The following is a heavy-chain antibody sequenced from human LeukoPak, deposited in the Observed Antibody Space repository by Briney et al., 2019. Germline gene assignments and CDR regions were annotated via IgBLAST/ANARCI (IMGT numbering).Heavy chain of an antibody. CDR1: GGSITSGNYY. V-gene: IGHV4-30-2*01. J-gene: IGHJ4*02. CDR2: IYHSGST. CDR3: TRQQEGSFDY. D-gene: IGHD6-13*01. Sequence: PSETLSLTCTVSGGSITSGNYYWSWIRQPPGKGLEWIGYIYHSGSTYYNPSLESRVTMSVDRSKNQFSLQLNSVTPEDTAVYYCTRQQEGSFDYWGQGILVTVSS.